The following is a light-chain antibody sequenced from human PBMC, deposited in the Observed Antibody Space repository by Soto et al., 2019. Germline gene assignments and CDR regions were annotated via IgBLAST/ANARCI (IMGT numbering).Light chain of an antibody. CDR1: QSISGW. V-gene: IGKV1-5*03. J-gene: IGKJ1*01. Sequence: DIPMTQSPSTLSASVGDRVTITCRASQSISGWLAWYQQKPGKAPILLIFKASRLEGGVPSRFSGSGSGTEFTLTISSLQPDDFATYYCQQYESYPRTFGQGTKVEVK. CDR3: QQYESYPRT. CDR2: KAS.